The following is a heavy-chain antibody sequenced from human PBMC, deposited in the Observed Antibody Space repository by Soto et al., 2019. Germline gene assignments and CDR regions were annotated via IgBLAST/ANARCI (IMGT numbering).Heavy chain of an antibody. V-gene: IGHV2-5*02. CDR2: IYWDDDK. CDR1: GFSLSTSGVG. J-gene: IGHJ5*02. D-gene: IGHD2-8*01. Sequence: SGPTLVKPTQTLTLTCTFSGFSLSTSGVGVGWIRQPPGKALEWLALIYWDDDKRYSPSLKSRLTITKDTSKNQVVLTMTNMDPVDTATYYCAHGLSPVLMGRGNNWFDPWGQGTLVTVSS. CDR3: AHGLSPVLMGRGNNWFDP.